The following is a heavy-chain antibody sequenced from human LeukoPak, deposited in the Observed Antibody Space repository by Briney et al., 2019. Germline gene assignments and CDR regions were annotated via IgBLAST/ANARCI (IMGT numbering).Heavy chain of an antibody. Sequence: SDTLSLTCAVYGGSFSGYYWSWIRQPPGKGLEWIGEINHSGSTNYNPSLKSRVTISVDTSKNQFSLKLSSVTAADTAVYYCARTGSIYYYYYMDVWGKGTTVTVSS. CDR2: INHSGST. D-gene: IGHD3-10*01. CDR3: ARTGSIYYYYYMDV. J-gene: IGHJ6*03. CDR1: GGSFSGYY. V-gene: IGHV4-34*01.